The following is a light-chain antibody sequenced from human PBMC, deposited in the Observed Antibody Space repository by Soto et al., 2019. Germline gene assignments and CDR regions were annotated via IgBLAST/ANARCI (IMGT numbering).Light chain of an antibody. J-gene: IGKJ1*01. CDR3: QQYNTYWT. Sequence: IHMTQSPSSLSASVRYRVFITCRASQSISMYLSWYQQKPGKAPKLLIYAASSLQSGVPSRFSGSGSGTESTLTISSLKPDDFATYYCQQYNTYWTFGQGTKVDIK. CDR1: QSISMY. CDR2: AAS. V-gene: IGKV1-5*01.